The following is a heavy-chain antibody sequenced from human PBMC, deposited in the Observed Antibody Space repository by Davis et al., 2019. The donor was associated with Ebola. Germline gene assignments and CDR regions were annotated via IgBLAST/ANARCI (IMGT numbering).Heavy chain of an antibody. CDR2: LGTSADT. D-gene: IGHD6-13*01. V-gene: IGHV3-21*04. CDR1: GFIFSSYV. Sequence: GESLKISCAASGFIFSSYVMSWVRQAPGKGLEWVSTLGTSADTYYADSVKGRFTISRDNAKNSLYLQMNTLRAEDTAVYYCARALAAVGFNWFDPWGQGTLVTVSS. CDR3: ARALAAVGFNWFDP. J-gene: IGHJ5*02.